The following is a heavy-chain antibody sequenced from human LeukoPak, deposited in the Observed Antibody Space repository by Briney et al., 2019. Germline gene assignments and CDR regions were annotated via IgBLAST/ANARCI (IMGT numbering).Heavy chain of an antibody. V-gene: IGHV4-61*02. CDR1: GGSISSGSYY. J-gene: IGHJ4*02. Sequence: TLSLTCTVSGGSISSGSYYWSWIRQPAGKGREWIVRIYTSGSTNYNPSLKSRVTISVDTSKNQFSLKLSSVTAADTAVYYCAREGCSGGSCSWGLYYWGQGTLVTVSS. CDR3: AREGCSGGSCSWGLYY. CDR2: IYTSGST. D-gene: IGHD2-15*01.